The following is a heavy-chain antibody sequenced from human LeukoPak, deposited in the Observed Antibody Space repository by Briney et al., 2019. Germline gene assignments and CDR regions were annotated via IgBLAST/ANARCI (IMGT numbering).Heavy chain of an antibody. D-gene: IGHD4-23*01. Sequence: ASVKVSCKASGYTFTSYGISWVRQAPGQGLEWMGWMNPNSGNTGYAQKFQGRVTMTRNTSISTAYMELSSLRSEDTAVYYCARGLTSYYGGMPDRGYWGQGTLVTVSS. V-gene: IGHV1-8*02. CDR1: GYTFTSYG. CDR2: MNPNSGNT. CDR3: ARGLTSYYGGMPDRGY. J-gene: IGHJ4*02.